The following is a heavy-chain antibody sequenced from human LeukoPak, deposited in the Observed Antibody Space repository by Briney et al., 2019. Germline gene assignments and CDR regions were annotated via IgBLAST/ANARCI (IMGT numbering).Heavy chain of an antibody. CDR3: ARVGFCSGGLCPYYFDY. D-gene: IGHD2-15*01. J-gene: IGHJ4*02. V-gene: IGHV1-2*02. CDR2: LNPNSSGT. CDR1: GYTLTGYF. Sequence: SSVKVSCQASGYTLTGYFMHWVRQAPGQGLEWMGWLNPNSSGTSFAQNVQGRVTMTRDTSISTDYMELSRLRTDDTAVYYCARVGFCSGGLCPYYFDYWGQGTLVTVSS.